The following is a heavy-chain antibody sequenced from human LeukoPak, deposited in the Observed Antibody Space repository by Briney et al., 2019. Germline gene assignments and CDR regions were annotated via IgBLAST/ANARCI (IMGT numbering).Heavy chain of an antibody. CDR2: IYYSGST. V-gene: IGHV4-59*01. Sequence: LRLSCAASGFTFSDYYMSWIRQPPGKGLEWIGYIYYSGSTNYNPSLKSRVTISVDMSKNQFSLKLSSVTAADTAVYYCARDTYYYGSGRKNDAFDIWGQGTMVTVSS. CDR1: GFTFSDYY. D-gene: IGHD3-10*01. CDR3: ARDTYYYGSGRKNDAFDI. J-gene: IGHJ3*02.